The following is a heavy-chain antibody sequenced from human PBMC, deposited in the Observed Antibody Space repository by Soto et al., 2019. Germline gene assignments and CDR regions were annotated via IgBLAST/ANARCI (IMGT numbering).Heavy chain of an antibody. J-gene: IGHJ6*02. CDR3: ARDDASVVPAAMFRNYGMDV. Sequence: ASVQVSCQASGGTFSSYAITWVRQAPGQGLELMGGIIPIFGTANYAQKFHGRVTITADKSTSTAYMELSSLRSEDTAVYYCARDDASVVPAAMFRNYGMDVWGQGTTVTVSS. V-gene: IGHV1-69*06. D-gene: IGHD2-2*01. CDR1: GGTFSSYA. CDR2: IIPIFGTA.